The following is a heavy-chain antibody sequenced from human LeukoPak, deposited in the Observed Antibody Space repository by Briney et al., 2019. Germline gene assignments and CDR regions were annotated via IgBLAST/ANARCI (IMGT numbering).Heavy chain of an antibody. CDR3: AKVRQRTPIGGAFDI. CDR2: ISGSGGST. V-gene: IGHV3-23*01. J-gene: IGHJ3*02. D-gene: IGHD2-15*01. Sequence: PGGSLRLSCAASGFTFSSYAMSWVRQAPGKGLEWVSAISGSGGSTYYADSVKGRFTISRDDSKNTLYLQMNSLRAEDTAVYYCAKVRQRTPIGGAFDIWGQGTMVTVSS. CDR1: GFTFSSYA.